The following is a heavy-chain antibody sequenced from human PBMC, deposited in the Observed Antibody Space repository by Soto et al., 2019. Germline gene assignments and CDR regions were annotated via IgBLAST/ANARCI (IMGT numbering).Heavy chain of an antibody. CDR3: ARTAGGRVRGALDI. CDR2: IPNTENKK. D-gene: IGHD6-13*01. J-gene: IGHJ3*02. CDR1: GFTFSSYE. V-gene: IGHV3-30-3*01. Sequence: QVHLEESGGGVVQPGTSLRLSCVASGFTFSSYEMHWVRQAPGKGLKWVAVIPNTENKKYYADSVKGRFTISRDNSQNMLFLQMDSLMSEDTAMYYCARTAGGRVRGALDIWGQGTMVTVS.